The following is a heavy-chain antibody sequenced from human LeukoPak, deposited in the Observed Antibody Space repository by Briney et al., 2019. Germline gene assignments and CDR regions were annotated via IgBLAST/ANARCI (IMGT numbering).Heavy chain of an antibody. CDR3: ARQHSDSGYDVGDDY. V-gene: IGHV1-2*02. Sequence: ASVKVSCKASGYTFTGYYMHWVRQAPGQGLEWMGWINPNSGGTNYAQKFQGRVTMTRDTSISTAYMELSRLRSDDTAVYYCARQHSDSGYDVGDDYWGQGTLVTVSS. CDR2: INPNSGGT. D-gene: IGHD5-12*01. CDR1: GYTFTGYY. J-gene: IGHJ4*02.